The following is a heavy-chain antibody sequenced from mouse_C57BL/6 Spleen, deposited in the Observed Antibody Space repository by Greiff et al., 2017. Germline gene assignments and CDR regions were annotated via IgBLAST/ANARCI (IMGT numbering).Heavy chain of an antibody. J-gene: IGHJ4*01. D-gene: IGHD4-1*01. CDR3: ARGGTGTYAMDY. V-gene: IGHV1-19*01. CDR1: GYTFTDYY. Sequence: EVQLQQSGPVLAKPGASVKMSCKASGYTFTDYYMNWVKQSHGKSLEWIGVINPYNGGTSYNQKFKGKATLTVDQSSSTAYMELNSLTSEDSAVYYCARGGTGTYAMDYWGQGTSVTVSS. CDR2: INPYNGGT.